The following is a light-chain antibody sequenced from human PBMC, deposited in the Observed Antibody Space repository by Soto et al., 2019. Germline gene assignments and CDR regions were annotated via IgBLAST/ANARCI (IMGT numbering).Light chain of an antibody. CDR2: GAS. CDR1: QSVSRTY. J-gene: IGKJ2*01. Sequence: IVLTQSPGTLSLSPGERATLSCRASQSVSRTYMAWYQQKPGQAPRLLIYGASNRATGIPDRFSGSGSGTGFTLTIGGLEPEDFAVYYCQQYGSSPQTFGQGTRLEIK. CDR3: QQYGSSPQT. V-gene: IGKV3-20*01.